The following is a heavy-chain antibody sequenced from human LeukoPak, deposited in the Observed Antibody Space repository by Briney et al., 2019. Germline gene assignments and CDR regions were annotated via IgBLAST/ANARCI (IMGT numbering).Heavy chain of an antibody. CDR2: IGSSSRSI. J-gene: IGHJ3*02. Sequence: PGGSLRLSCAASGFTFSSYSMNWVRQAPGKGLEWVSSIGSSSRSIYYADSVKGRFTISRDNAKNSLYLQMNSLRAEDTALYYCAEEHSDEAFDIWGQGTMVTVSS. CDR1: GFTFSSYS. CDR3: AEEHSDEAFDI. V-gene: IGHV3-21*01.